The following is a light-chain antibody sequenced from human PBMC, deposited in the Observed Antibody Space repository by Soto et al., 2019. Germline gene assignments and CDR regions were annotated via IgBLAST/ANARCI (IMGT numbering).Light chain of an antibody. J-gene: IGKJ1*01. CDR2: DTS. CDR3: QQGGNSPPLT. V-gene: IGKV3-11*01. CDR1: ESVGTY. Sequence: EVVLTQSPATLSLSPGESATLSCRASESVGTYLAWYQQRPGQAPRLVIYDTSSRATGIPARFSGSGSGTAFTLTNSSPLHEDFAGYYCQQGGNSPPLTFGQETKVAVK.